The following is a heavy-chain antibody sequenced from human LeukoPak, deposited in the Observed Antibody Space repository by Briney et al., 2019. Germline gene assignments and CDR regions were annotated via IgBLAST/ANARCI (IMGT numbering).Heavy chain of an antibody. Sequence: SSVTVSCKPSGCSFIGYYIHWLRQAPAQGLEWMGWIHPNSCYTHYAQQFQGRVTMTRDTSISTVNMDLSLLKSDDTDVYYCARARNYYDSRGRLRGDAFDFWGQGTMVIVSS. CDR2: IHPNSCYT. CDR1: GCSFIGYY. V-gene: IGHV1-2*02. CDR3: ARARNYYDSRGRLRGDAFDF. D-gene: IGHD3-22*01. J-gene: IGHJ3*01.